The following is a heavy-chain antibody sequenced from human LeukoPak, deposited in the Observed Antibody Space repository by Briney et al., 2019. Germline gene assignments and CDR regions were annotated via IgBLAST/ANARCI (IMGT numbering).Heavy chain of an antibody. CDR2: IYYSGST. Sequence: SETLSLTCTVSGGSISSYYWCWIRQPPGKGLEWIGYIYYSGSTNYNPSLKSRVTISVDTSKNQFSLKLSSVTAADTAVYYCARLMVRGSYYYYGMDVWGQGTTVTVSS. V-gene: IGHV4-59*08. CDR1: GGSISSYY. D-gene: IGHD3-10*01. J-gene: IGHJ6*02. CDR3: ARLMVRGSYYYYGMDV.